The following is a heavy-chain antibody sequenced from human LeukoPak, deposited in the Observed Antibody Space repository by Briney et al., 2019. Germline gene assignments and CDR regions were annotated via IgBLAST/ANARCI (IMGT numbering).Heavy chain of an antibody. V-gene: IGHV3-23*01. Sequence: GGSLRLSCATFGFTFSNYAMSWVRQAPGKGLEWVSSIGGNDGKTYYRDSVKGRFTISRDNSKNTLYLQVNSLRAEDTAVYHCTKVIRNYDMAFDYWGQGTLVTVSS. CDR1: GFTFSNYA. CDR2: IGGNDGKT. CDR3: TKVIRNYDMAFDY. J-gene: IGHJ4*02. D-gene: IGHD3-9*01.